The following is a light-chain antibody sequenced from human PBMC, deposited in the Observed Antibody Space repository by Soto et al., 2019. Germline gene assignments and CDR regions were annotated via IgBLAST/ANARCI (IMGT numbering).Light chain of an antibody. CDR2: ENS. J-gene: IGLJ1*01. V-gene: IGLV1-51*02. Sequence: QSVLTQPPSVSAAPGQKVTISCSGNSSNIGSNDVSWYQQLPGKAPKLLIYENSQRPSGIPDRFSGSKSGTSATLGITVLQTGDEADYYCGTWDSSLIALFGTGTKLTVL. CDR3: GTWDSSLIAL. CDR1: SSNIGSND.